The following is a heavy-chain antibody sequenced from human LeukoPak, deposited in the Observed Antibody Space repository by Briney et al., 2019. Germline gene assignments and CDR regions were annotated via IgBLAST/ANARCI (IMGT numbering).Heavy chain of an antibody. D-gene: IGHD2-8*01. Sequence: ASVKVSCKASGYSFTSYDINWVRQATGQGLEWMGWMNPNSGSTGYAQKFQGRVTTTRDTSINTAYMELSSLRSEDTAVYYCARGLNGDNWFDPWGQGTLVTVSS. J-gene: IGHJ5*02. CDR3: ARGLNGDNWFDP. V-gene: IGHV1-8*01. CDR1: GYSFTSYD. CDR2: MNPNSGST.